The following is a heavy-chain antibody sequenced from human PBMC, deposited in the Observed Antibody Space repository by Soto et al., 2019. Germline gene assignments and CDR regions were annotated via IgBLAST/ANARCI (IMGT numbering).Heavy chain of an antibody. CDR3: ARGIATGQLDP. D-gene: IGHD2-15*01. CDR2: INRDIGNT. J-gene: IGHJ5*02. CDR1: GYTFTRYT. V-gene: IGHV1-3*01. Sequence: QVQLVQSGAEVKKPGASVKLSCKASGYTFTRYTMNWVRQAPGQRLEWMGWINRDIGNTKSSQKFHDRVIITRDTSASTAYMDLSSLRSEDTAVYYCARGIATGQLDPWGQGTLVTVSS.